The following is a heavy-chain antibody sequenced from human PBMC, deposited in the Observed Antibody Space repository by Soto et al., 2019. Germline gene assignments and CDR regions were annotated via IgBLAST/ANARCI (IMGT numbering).Heavy chain of an antibody. CDR2: MDPNSGNT. D-gene: IGHD6-13*01. J-gene: IGHJ4*02. CDR3: ARGPYHSSSWPFNDY. CDR1: GYTFTSYD. V-gene: IGHV1-8*01. Sequence: ASVKVSCKASGYTFTSYDINWVRQATGQGLEWMGWMDPNSGNTGYAQKFQGRATMTRNTSISTAYMELSSLRSEDTAVYYCARGPYHSSSWPFNDYWGQGTLVTVSS.